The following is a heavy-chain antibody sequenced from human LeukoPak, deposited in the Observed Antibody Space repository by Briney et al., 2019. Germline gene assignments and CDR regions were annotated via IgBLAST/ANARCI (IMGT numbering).Heavy chain of an antibody. D-gene: IGHD4-23*01. CDR2: INPSGGST. J-gene: IGHJ3*02. CDR3: ARAQDGNSQGAFDI. CDR1: GYTFITYY. V-gene: IGHV1-46*01. Sequence: ASVKVSCKTSGYTFITYYIHWVRQAPGQGLEWMGIINPSGGSTNYAQKFQGRVTMTRDTSTSTVYMELSSLRSEDTAVYYCARAQDGNSQGAFDIWGQGTMVTVSS.